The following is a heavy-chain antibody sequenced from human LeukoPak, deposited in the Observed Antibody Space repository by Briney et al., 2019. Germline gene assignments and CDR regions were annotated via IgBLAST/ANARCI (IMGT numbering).Heavy chain of an antibody. Sequence: SETLSLTCAVYGGSFSGYYWSWIRQPPGKGLEWIGEINHSGSTNYNPSLKSRVTMSVDTSKNQFSLKLSSVTAADTAVYYCARDPYYYDSSVGDYWGQGTLVTVSS. CDR2: INHSGST. V-gene: IGHV4-34*01. CDR1: GGSFSGYY. J-gene: IGHJ4*02. CDR3: ARDPYYYDSSVGDY. D-gene: IGHD3-22*01.